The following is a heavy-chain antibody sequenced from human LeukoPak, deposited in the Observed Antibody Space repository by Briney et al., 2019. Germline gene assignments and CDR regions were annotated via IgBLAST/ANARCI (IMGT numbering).Heavy chain of an antibody. CDR3: ARYGDYTNFDY. CDR2: INPSGGST. J-gene: IGHJ4*02. D-gene: IGHD4-17*01. CDR1: GYTFTSYY. V-gene: IGHV1-46*01. Sequence: ASVKVSCTASGYTFTSYYMHWVRQAPGQGLEWMGIINPSGGSTTYAQKFKGRVTMTRDTSTSTVYMELSSLRSEDTAVYYCARYGDYTNFDYWGQGTLVTVSS.